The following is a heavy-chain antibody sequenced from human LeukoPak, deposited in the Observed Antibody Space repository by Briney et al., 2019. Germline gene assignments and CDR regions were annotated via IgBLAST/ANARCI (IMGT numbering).Heavy chain of an antibody. D-gene: IGHD3-3*01. CDR3: AKESGSYDFWSWGVPGAFDY. CDR1: GFTFSSYA. Sequence: WGSLRLSCAASGFTFSSYAMHWVRQPPGKGLEYVSAISSNGGSTYYANSVKGRFTVSRDNSKNTLYLQMTSLRAEDTAVYYCAKESGSYDFWSWGVPGAFDYWGQGNLVTVSS. J-gene: IGHJ4*02. V-gene: IGHV3-64*01. CDR2: ISSNGGST.